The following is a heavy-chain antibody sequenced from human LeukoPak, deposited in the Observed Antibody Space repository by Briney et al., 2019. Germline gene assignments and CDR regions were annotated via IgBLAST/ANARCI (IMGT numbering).Heavy chain of an antibody. CDR2: ISSSGSTI. Sequence: GGSLRLSCAASGFTFSDYYMSWIRQAPGKGLEWVSYISSSGSTIYYADSVKGRFTISRDNAKNSLYLQMNSLRAEDTAVYYCARRYFWSGYYTDYYYYYMDVWGKGTTVTVSS. V-gene: IGHV3-11*01. D-gene: IGHD3-3*01. CDR1: GFTFSDYY. J-gene: IGHJ6*03. CDR3: ARRYFWSGYYTDYYYYYMDV.